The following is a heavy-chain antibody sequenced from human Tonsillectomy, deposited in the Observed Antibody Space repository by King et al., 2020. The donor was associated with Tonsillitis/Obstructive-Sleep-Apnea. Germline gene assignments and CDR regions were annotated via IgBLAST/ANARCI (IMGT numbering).Heavy chain of an antibody. CDR3: TTDRIKALFLVYYYYMDV. V-gene: IGHV3-15*01. CDR1: GFTFSNAW. D-gene: IGHD2-8*02. CDR2: IKSEIAGGTT. Sequence: VQLVESGGGLVKAGGSLRLSCAASGFTFSNAWKSWVRQDPGKGLEWLGRIKSEIAGGTTDYAAPVKGRFTISRDDSKDTVYLQMNSLKTEDTAVYYCTTDRIKALFLVYYYYMDVWGKGTTVTVSS. J-gene: IGHJ6*03.